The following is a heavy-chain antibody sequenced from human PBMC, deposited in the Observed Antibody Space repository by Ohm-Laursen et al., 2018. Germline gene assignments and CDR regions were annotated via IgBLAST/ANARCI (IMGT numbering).Heavy chain of an antibody. CDR1: GGSISSYY. CDR2: IYYSGST. D-gene: IGHD6-6*01. CDR3: ARGNGSSATGKYFFDY. Sequence: GTLSLTCTVSGGSISSYYWSWIRQPPGKGLEWIGYIYYSGSTNYNPSLKSRVTISIDTSKNQFSLKVSSVTAADTAVYYCARGNGSSATGKYFFDYWGQGTLVTVSS. V-gene: IGHV4-59*12. J-gene: IGHJ4*02.